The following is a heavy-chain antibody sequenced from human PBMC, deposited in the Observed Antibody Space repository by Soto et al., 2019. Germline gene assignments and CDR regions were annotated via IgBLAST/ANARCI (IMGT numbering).Heavy chain of an antibody. D-gene: IGHD6-13*01. Sequence: QVQLVQSGAEVKKPGASVKVSCKASGYTFTSYAMHWVRQAPGQRLEWMGWINAGNGNTKYSQKFQGRVTITRDTAASTAYMELSSLRSEDTAVYYCARVIAAGGFDYWGQGTLVTVSS. CDR3: ARVIAAGGFDY. CDR2: INAGNGNT. CDR1: GYTFTSYA. J-gene: IGHJ4*02. V-gene: IGHV1-3*01.